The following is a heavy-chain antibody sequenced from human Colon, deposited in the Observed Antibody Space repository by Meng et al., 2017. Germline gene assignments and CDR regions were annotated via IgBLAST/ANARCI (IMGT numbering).Heavy chain of an antibody. CDR2: MHSSGSS. CDR1: GGAISSGDFY. CDR3: ARSHSIDWFDP. Sequence: QVQLQESGPGLVKPAQTLSLTCTGSGGAISSGDFYWSGMRQPPGKGLEWIGYMHSSGSSYFNPSLKSRVTISADTSKNQFSLKLNSVTVADTAVFYCARSHSIDWFDPWGQGTLVTVSS. V-gene: IGHV4-30-4*01. J-gene: IGHJ5*02. D-gene: IGHD5-24*01.